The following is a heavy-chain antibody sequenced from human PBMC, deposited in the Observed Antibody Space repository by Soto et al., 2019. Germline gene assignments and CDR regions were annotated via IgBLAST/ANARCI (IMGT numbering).Heavy chain of an antibody. V-gene: IGHV3-74*01. Sequence: GGALRLSCAASGFSFVSYLMPWVRQGPGEGLAWVSRINGNADNSDYADSVKGRFTISRDNAMNRLYLQMDSLRADDTGVYYCVRDFRGAVAGSEFDHWGQGTLVTVSS. CDR1: GFSFVSYL. D-gene: IGHD6-19*01. J-gene: IGHJ4*02. CDR3: VRDFRGAVAGSEFDH. CDR2: INGNADNS.